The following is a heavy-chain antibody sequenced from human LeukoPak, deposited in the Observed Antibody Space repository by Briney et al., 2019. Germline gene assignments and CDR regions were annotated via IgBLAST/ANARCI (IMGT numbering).Heavy chain of an antibody. D-gene: IGHD6-19*01. CDR3: ATKQWLVPFAY. Sequence: ASVKVSCKASGYTFTGYGTSWVRQAPGQGLEWMGWISAYNGNTNYAQKLQGRVTMTTDTSTSTAYVELRSLGSDDTAVYYCATKQWLVPFAYWGQGTLVTVSS. CDR1: GYTFTGYG. J-gene: IGHJ4*02. V-gene: IGHV1-18*01. CDR2: ISAYNGNT.